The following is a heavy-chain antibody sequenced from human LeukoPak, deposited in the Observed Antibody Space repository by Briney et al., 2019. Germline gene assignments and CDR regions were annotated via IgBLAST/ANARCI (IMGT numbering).Heavy chain of an antibody. J-gene: IGHJ4*02. CDR2: INTDGSST. V-gene: IGHV3-74*01. Sequence: GGSLRLSCAASGFTFSSYWMHWVRQAPGKGLVWVSRINTDGSSTSYADSVKGRFTISRDNAKNTLYLQMNSLRAEDTAVYFCTKESNLGRIEYWGQGALLTVSS. CDR1: GFTFSSYW. CDR3: TKESNLGRIEY.